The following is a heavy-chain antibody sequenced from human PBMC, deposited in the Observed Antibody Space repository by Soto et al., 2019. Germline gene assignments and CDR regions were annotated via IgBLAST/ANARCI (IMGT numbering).Heavy chain of an antibody. CDR1: GFTFSSYG. J-gene: IGHJ4*02. CDR2: IWYDGSNK. V-gene: IGHV3-33*01. Sequence: QVQLVESGGGVVQPGRSLRLSCAASGFTFSSYGMHWVRQAPGKGLAWVAVIWYDGSNKYYADSVKGRFTISRDNSKNTLYLQMNSLRAEDTAVYYCARSRSSSWDGYFDYWGQGTLVTVSS. CDR3: ARSRSSSWDGYFDY. D-gene: IGHD6-13*01.